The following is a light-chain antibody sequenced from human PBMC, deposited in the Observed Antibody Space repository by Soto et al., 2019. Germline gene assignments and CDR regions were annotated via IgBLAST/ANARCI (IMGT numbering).Light chain of an antibody. CDR2: EVS. CDR3: SSFAGSPGV. J-gene: IGLJ2*01. Sequence: QSALTQPPSASGSPGQSVTITCSGTSSDVGEENYVSWYQQHPGKVPKLILYEVSKRPSGVPDRFSGSRSGNTASLTVSGLQAEDEADSYCSSFAGSPGVFGGGTKLTVL. V-gene: IGLV2-8*01. CDR1: SSDVGEENY.